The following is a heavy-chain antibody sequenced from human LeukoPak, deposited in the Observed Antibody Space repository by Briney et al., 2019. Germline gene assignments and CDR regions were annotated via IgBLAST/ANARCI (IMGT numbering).Heavy chain of an antibody. V-gene: IGHV1-2*02. J-gene: IGHJ4*02. D-gene: IGHD2-2*01. CDR3: ARDISPYCSSTSCPHGPHVVAAV. Sequence: ASVKVSCKASGYTFTGYYMHWVRQAPGQGLEWMGWINPNSGGTNYAQKFQGRVTMTRDTSISTAYMELSRLRSDDTAVYYCARDISPYCSSTSCPHGPHVVAAVRGQGTLVTVSS. CDR1: GYTFTGYY. CDR2: INPNSGGT.